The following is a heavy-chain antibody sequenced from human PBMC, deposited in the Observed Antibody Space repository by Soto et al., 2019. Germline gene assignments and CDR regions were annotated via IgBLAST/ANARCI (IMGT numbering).Heavy chain of an antibody. D-gene: IGHD2-15*01. CDR2: IYHSGST. J-gene: IGHJ4*02. Sequence: NPSETLSLTCAVSGGSISSGGYSWSWIRQPPGKGLGWIGYIYHSGSTYCNPSLKSRVTISVDRSKNQFSLKLSSVTAADTAVYYCAREHPGYCSGGSCYSPGYFDYWGQGTLVTVSS. V-gene: IGHV4-30-2*01. CDR1: GGSISSGGYS. CDR3: AREHPGYCSGGSCYSPGYFDY.